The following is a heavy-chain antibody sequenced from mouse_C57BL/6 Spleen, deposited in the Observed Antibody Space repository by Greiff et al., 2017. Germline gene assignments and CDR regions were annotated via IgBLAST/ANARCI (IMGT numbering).Heavy chain of an antibody. D-gene: IGHD1-1*01. Sequence: EVKLVESGEGLVKPGGSLKLSCAASGFTFSSYAMSWVRQTPEQRLEWVAYISSGGDYIYYADTVKGRYTISRDNARNTLYLQMSSLKSEDTAMSYCTRDGYYCSSYEDAMDYWGQGTSVTVSS. CDR3: TRDGYYCSSYEDAMDY. CDR1: GFTFSSYA. CDR2: ISSGGDYI. J-gene: IGHJ4*01. V-gene: IGHV5-9-1*02.